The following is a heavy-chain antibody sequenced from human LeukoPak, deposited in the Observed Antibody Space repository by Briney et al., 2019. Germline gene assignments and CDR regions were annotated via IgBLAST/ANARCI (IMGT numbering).Heavy chain of an antibody. Sequence: GGSLRLSCAASGFTFSSYSMNWVRQAPGKGLEWVSSISSSSSYIYYADSVKGRFTISRDNAKYSLYLQMNSLRAEDTAVYYCALLYSSGWSTDYWGQGTLVTVSS. CDR1: GFTFSSYS. CDR2: ISSSSSYI. D-gene: IGHD6-19*01. V-gene: IGHV3-21*01. CDR3: ALLYSSGWSTDY. J-gene: IGHJ4*02.